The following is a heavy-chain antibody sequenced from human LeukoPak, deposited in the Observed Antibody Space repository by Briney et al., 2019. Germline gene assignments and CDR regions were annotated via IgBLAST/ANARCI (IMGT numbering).Heavy chain of an antibody. V-gene: IGHV3-48*01. D-gene: IGHD3-22*01. CDR3: ARTRSSGYLIFDY. J-gene: IGHJ4*02. Sequence: GGSLRLSCAASEFTFSSYSMNWVRQAPGKGLEWVSYITNSGNSKSYADSVKGRFTISRDNTKNSLYLQMNGLRAEDTAVYYCARTRSSGYLIFDYWGQGILVTVSS. CDR2: ITNSGNSK. CDR1: EFTFSSYS.